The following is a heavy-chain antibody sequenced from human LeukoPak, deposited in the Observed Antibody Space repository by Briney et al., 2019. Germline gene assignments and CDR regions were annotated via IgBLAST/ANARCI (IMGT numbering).Heavy chain of an antibody. V-gene: IGHV4-61*01. D-gene: IGHD3-22*01. CDR1: GGSISTISTYY. J-gene: IGHJ3*02. Sequence: SETLPLTCTVSGGSISTISTYYWNWIRQPPGKGLEWIGYIYNSGSTNYNPSLKSRVTISLDTSKNQFSLKLSSVTAADTAVYYCARDFRTDTRYYYDSSGPGAFDIWGQGTMVTVSS. CDR2: IYNSGST. CDR3: ARDFRTDTRYYYDSSGPGAFDI.